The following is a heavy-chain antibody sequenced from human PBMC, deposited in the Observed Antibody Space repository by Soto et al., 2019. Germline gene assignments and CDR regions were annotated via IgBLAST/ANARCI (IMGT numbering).Heavy chain of an antibody. CDR1: GGSISSGGYY. D-gene: IGHD6-19*01. CDR3: ASDRSSGWDQGYGMDV. CDR2: IYYSGST. V-gene: IGHV4-31*03. Sequence: PSETLSLTCTVSGGSISSGGYYWSWIRQHPGKCLEWIGYIYYSGSTYYNPSLKSRVTISVDTSKNQFSLKLRSVTAADTAVYYCASDRSSGWDQGYGMDVWGQGTTVTV. J-gene: IGHJ6*02.